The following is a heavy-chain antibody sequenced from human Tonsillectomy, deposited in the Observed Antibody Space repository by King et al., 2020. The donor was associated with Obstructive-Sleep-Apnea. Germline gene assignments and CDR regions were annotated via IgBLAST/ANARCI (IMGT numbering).Heavy chain of an antibody. D-gene: IGHD3-10*01. Sequence: QLQESGPGLVKPSETLSLTCTVSGGSINSYYWSWIRQPPGKGLEWIGYVSYSGSTKYIPSLKSRVTMSVDTSKNHFSLKMRSVTAADTAVYYCARDSGIFSCFDYWGQGTLVTVSS. V-gene: IGHV4-59*01. CDR2: VSYSGST. CDR1: GGSINSYY. CDR3: ARDSGIFSCFDY. J-gene: IGHJ4*02.